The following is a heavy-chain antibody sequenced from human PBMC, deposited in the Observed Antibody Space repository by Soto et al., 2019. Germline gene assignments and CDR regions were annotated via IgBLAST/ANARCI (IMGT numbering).Heavy chain of an antibody. D-gene: IGHD2-15*01. Sequence: EVQLSQSGGGLAQPGGSLRLSCAASGFTFSSYGMSWVRQAPGKGLEWVSTISASGSSTFYADSVKGRYTISRDNSKSTPDLQMTSMGPEDTGLYYCAKDRGSGDQGRVRFGPWGQGTLVIVSS. J-gene: IGHJ5*02. CDR3: AKDRGSGDQGRVRFGP. V-gene: IGHV3-23*01. CDR2: ISASGSST. CDR1: GFTFSSYG.